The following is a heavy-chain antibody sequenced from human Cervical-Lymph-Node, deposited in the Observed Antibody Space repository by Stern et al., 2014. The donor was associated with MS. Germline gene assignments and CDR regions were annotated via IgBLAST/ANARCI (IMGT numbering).Heavy chain of an antibody. Sequence: VQLVESGSEVKKPGSSVKVSCKASGGNFSSHVISWVRQAPGQGLEWVGGIIPMFATANYAQRLQGRVTITADESTSIVYMELRSLRSEHPPIYYCASHYNWGQGTLVTVSS. CDR2: IIPMFATA. CDR1: GGNFSSHV. V-gene: IGHV1-69*01. D-gene: IGHD1-14*01. J-gene: IGHJ4*02. CDR3: ASHYN.